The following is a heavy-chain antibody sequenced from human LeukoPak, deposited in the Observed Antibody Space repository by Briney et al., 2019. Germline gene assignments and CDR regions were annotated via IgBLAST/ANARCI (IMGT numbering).Heavy chain of an antibody. V-gene: IGHV1-2*02. J-gene: IGHJ4*02. CDR1: GYTFTGYY. CDR2: INPNSGGT. D-gene: IGHD1-26*01. Sequence: ASVKVSCKASGYTFTGYYMHWVRQAPGQGLEWMGWINPNSGGTNYAQKFQGRVTMTRDTSISTAYMEPSRLRSDDTAVYYCARGRIYSGSSPFWFWGQGTLVTVSS. CDR3: ARGRIYSGSSPFWF.